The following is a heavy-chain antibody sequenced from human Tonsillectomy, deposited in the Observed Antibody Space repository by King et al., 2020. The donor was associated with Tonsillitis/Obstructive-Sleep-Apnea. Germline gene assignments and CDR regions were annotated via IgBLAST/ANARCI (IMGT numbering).Heavy chain of an antibody. CDR3: ARDRELDAFDI. V-gene: IGHV4-31*03. Sequence: QLQESGPGLAKPSQTLSLTCTVSGGSISSGGYYWSWIRQHPGKGLEGIGYIYYSGSTYYNPSLKSRVTISVDTSKNQFSLKLISVTAADTAVYYCARDRELDAFDIWGPGTMVTVSS. J-gene: IGHJ3*02. CDR2: IYYSGST. CDR1: GGSISSGGYY. D-gene: IGHD3-10*01.